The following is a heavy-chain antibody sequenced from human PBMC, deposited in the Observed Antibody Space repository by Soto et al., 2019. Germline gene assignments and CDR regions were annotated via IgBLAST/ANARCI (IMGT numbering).Heavy chain of an antibody. CDR3: ARGVRGVLRTSYNGFDP. J-gene: IGHJ5*02. CDR2: INHSGST. D-gene: IGHD3-10*01. CDR1: GGSFSGYY. Sequence: QVQLQQWGAGLLKPSETLSLTCAVYGGSFSGYYWSWIRQPPGKGLEWIGEINHSGSTNYNPSLKSRGTISVDTSKNQFSLKLSYVTAADTAVYYCARGVRGVLRTSYNGFDPWGQGTLVTVSS. V-gene: IGHV4-34*01.